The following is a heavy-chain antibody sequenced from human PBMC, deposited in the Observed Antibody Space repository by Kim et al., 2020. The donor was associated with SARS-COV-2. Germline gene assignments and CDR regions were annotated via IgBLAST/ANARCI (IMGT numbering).Heavy chain of an antibody. D-gene: IGHD3-10*01. CDR1: GFTFSSYA. J-gene: IGHJ1*01. V-gene: IGHV3-23*01. Sequence: LSLTCAASGFTFSSYAMSWVRQAPGKGLEWVALISGSGGTTYHADSVKGRFTISRDNSKNTLYLQMNSLRAEDTALYYCAKGREGSGRTDFQHWGQGTLVTVSS. CDR3: AKGREGSGRTDFQH. CDR2: ISGSGGTT.